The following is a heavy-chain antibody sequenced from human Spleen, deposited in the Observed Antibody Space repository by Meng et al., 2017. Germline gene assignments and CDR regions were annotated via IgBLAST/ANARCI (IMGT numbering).Heavy chain of an antibody. V-gene: IGHV3-7*01. Sequence: GGSLRLSCAASGFTFPDYLMTWVRQAPGKGLEWVANIHQDGTEKYYVDSVKGRFTVSRDNAKKSVSLQMNNLRAEDTAVYYCARGNWGYGAHYFDHWGQGTLVTVSS. CDR1: GFTFPDYL. J-gene: IGHJ4*02. CDR2: IHQDGTEK. CDR3: ARGNWGYGAHYFDH. D-gene: IGHD7-27*01.